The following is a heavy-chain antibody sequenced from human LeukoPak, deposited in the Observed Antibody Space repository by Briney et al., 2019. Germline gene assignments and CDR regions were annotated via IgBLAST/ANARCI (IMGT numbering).Heavy chain of an antibody. CDR3: ARGRIAKIVVVHSFHYGMDV. Sequence: PSETLSLTCDVIGGSFTDYFWTWIRQSPGKGLEWIGEINDYTGNTNYNPSLNSRVSISLEKSKNQSSLELRSVTAADTAVYYCARGRIAKIVVVHSFHYGMDVWGQGTTVTVSS. V-gene: IGHV4-34*01. CDR2: INDYTGNT. J-gene: IGHJ6*02. D-gene: IGHD3-22*01. CDR1: GGSFTDYF.